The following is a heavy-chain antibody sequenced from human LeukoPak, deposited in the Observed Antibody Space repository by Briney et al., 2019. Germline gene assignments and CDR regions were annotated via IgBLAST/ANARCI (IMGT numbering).Heavy chain of an antibody. CDR2: MNPNSGNT. V-gene: IGHV1-8*01. J-gene: IGHJ4*02. CDR1: GYTFTSYD. Sequence: ASVKVSCKASGYTFTSYDISWVRQATGQGLEWMGWMNPNSGNTGYAQKFQGRVTMTRNTSISTAYMELSSLRSEDTAVYYCARVGWFRARFDYWGQGTLVTVSS. CDR3: ARVGWFRARFDY. D-gene: IGHD3-3*01.